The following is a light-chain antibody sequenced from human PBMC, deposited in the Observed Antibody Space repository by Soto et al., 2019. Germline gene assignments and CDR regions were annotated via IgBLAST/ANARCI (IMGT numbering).Light chain of an antibody. CDR2: DAS. V-gene: IGKV3-15*01. J-gene: IGKJ5*01. CDR1: QTVNRYY. Sequence: ENVLTQSPGTLSLSPGERATLSCRASQTVNRYYLAWYRQIPGQAPRLLIYDASTRATGVPARFSGGGFGTEFTLTINSLQSEDFAVYYCQQRQYWPPITFGQGTRLEIK. CDR3: QQRQYWPPIT.